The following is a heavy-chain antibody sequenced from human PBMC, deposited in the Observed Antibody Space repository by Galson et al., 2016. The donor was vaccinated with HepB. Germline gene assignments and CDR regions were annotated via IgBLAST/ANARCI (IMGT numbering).Heavy chain of an antibody. CDR3: AREAPIAAPGANDC. Sequence: SLRLSCAASGFTFNSFGMHWVRQAPGKGLEWVAVIWYDGSNKYYGDSVKGRFTIFRDNSKNTLYLQMNSLRAEDTAIYYCAREAPIAAPGANDCWGQGTQVTVSS. CDR1: GFTFNSFG. CDR2: IWYDGSNK. D-gene: IGHD6-13*01. J-gene: IGHJ4*02. V-gene: IGHV3-33*01.